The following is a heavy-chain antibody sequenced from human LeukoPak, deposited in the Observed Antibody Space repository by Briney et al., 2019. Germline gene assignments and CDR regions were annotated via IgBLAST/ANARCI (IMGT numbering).Heavy chain of an antibody. CDR2: IYHSGST. V-gene: IGHV4-38-2*02. CDR3: AGDFWSGYYFRD. Sequence: SETLSLTCTVSGYSISSGYYWGWIRQPPGKGLEWIGSIYHSGSTYYNPSLKSRVTISVDTSKNQFSLKLSSVTAADTAVYYCAGDFWSGYYFRDWGQGTLVTVSS. D-gene: IGHD3-3*01. CDR1: GYSISSGYY. J-gene: IGHJ4*02.